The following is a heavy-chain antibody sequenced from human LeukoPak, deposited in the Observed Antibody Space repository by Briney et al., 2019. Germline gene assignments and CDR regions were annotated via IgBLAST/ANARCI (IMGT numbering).Heavy chain of an antibody. CDR2: LLYSGTT. V-gene: IGHV4-39*07. CDR3: ASHGGLYEYLGH. J-gene: IGHJ4*02. Sequence: SETLSLTCTVSGGSISSSSYYWGWIRQPPGKGLEWVGSLLYSGTTFRSPSLESRVAIAVDSSKNHFSLQLTSVTAADTAVYYCASHGGLYEYLGHWGQGILVTVSS. CDR1: GGSISSSSYY. D-gene: IGHD2-8*01.